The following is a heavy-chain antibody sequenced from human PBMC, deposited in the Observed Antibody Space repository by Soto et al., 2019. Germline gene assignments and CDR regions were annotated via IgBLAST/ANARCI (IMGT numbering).Heavy chain of an antibody. CDR1: GFSLSTSGMC. CDR3: AHRRRRYFDCLGPPSVCYFDY. CDR2: IDWDDDK. D-gene: IGHD3-9*01. V-gene: IGHV2-70*12. Sequence: SGPTLVNPTQTLTLTCTFSGFSLSTSGMCVSWIRQPPGKALEWLALIDWDDDKYYRPSLKTRLTLSKGTSKNQVVLTMTNMDHVDTATYYCAHRRRRYFDCLGPPSVCYFDYWGQGTLVTVSS. J-gene: IGHJ4*02.